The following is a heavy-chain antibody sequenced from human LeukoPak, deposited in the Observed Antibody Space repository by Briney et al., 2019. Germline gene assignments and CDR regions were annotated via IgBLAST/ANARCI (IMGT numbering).Heavy chain of an antibody. V-gene: IGHV3-23*01. D-gene: IGHD2-15*01. CDR3: AKGVVPYYYYAMDV. J-gene: IGHJ6*02. CDR1: GFTFSTYA. CDR2: ISTTGANT. Sequence: GGSLRLSCAASGFTFSTYAMSWVRQAPGKGLEWVSTISTTGANTYYADSVQGRFTISRDNSKNTQFLQMNSLRGEDTAVYYCAKGVVPYYYYAMDVWGQGTTVTVSS.